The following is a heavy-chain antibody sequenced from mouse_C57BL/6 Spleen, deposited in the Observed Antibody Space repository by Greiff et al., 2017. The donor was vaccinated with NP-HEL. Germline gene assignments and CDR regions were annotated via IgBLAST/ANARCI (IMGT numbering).Heavy chain of an antibody. D-gene: IGHD4-1*01. CDR3: ARHDWDEDAMDY. V-gene: IGHV2-6-1*01. Sequence: QVQLKQSGPGLVAPSQSLSITCTVSGFSLTSYGVHWVRQPPGKGLEWLVVIWSDGSTTYNSALKSRLSISKDNSKSQVFLKMNSLQTDDTAMYYCARHDWDEDAMDYWGQGTSVTVSS. CDR1: GFSLTSYG. J-gene: IGHJ4*01. CDR2: IWSDGST.